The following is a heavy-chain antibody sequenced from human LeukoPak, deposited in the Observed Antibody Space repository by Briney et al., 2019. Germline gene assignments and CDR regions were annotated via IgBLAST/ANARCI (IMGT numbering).Heavy chain of an antibody. V-gene: IGHV1-18*01. CDR3: AREHRRDYGSGIDNWFDP. D-gene: IGHD3-10*01. J-gene: IGHJ5*02. CDR1: GYTFTSYG. CDR2: ISAYNGNT. Sequence: ASVKVSCKASGYTFTSYGISWVRQRPGQGLEWMGWISAYNGNTNYAQKLQGRGTMTTDTSTSTAYMELRSLRSDGTAVYYCAREHRRDYGSGIDNWFDPWSQGTLVTVSS.